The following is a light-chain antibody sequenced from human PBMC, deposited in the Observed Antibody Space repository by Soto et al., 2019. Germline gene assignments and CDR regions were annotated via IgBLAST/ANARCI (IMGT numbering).Light chain of an antibody. CDR3: SSYVSSGTYV. Sequence: QSALTQPASVSGSPGQSIAISCTGTSSDIGAYNYVSWYQQHPDKAPKLMIFDVNNRPLGVSDRFSGSKSGNTASLTISGLQAEDEADYYCSSYVSSGTYVFGTGTKVTVL. CDR2: DVN. CDR1: SSDIGAYNY. J-gene: IGLJ1*01. V-gene: IGLV2-14*03.